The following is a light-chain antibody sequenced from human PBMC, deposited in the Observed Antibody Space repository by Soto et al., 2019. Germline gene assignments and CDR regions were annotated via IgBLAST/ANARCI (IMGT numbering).Light chain of an antibody. V-gene: IGKV3-20*01. CDR3: QQYNSYSLT. Sequence: EIVLTQSPVTLSVSAGHRATLPCRASQSVRSSYLAWYQQKPGQAPRLLIYSASSRATGIPDRFSGSGSRTDFTLTISSLQPDDFATYYCQQYNSYSLTFGRGTRWIS. J-gene: IGKJ1*01. CDR1: QSVRSSY. CDR2: SAS.